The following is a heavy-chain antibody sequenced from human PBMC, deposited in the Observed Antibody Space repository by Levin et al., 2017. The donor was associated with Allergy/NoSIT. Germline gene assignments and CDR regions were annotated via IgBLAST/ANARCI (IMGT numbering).Heavy chain of an antibody. J-gene: IGHJ6*03. Sequence: SCAASGFPFSSYWVHWVRQAPGKGLVWVSRINSDGSTTNYADSVKGRFTISRDNAKNTLYLQMNSLRAEDPAVYFCARDLWAPNYYYYYMGVWDKGTTVTVSS. CDR3: ARDLWAPNYYYYYMGV. CDR1: GFPFSSYW. CDR2: INSDGSTT. V-gene: IGHV3-74*01. D-gene: IGHD3-16*01.